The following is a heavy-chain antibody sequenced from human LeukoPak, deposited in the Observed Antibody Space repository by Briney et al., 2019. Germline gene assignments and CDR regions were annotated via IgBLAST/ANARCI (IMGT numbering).Heavy chain of an antibody. CDR2: MNPNSGNT. CDR1: GYTFTSYD. V-gene: IGHV1-8*03. J-gene: IGHJ4*02. CDR3: ARGEFSVGYFDY. D-gene: IGHD2-2*01. Sequence: APVKVSCKASGYTFTSYDINWVRQATGQGFEWMGWMNPNSGNTGYAQKFQGRVTITRNTSISTAYMELSSLRSEDTAVYYCARGEFSVGYFDYWGQGTLVTVSS.